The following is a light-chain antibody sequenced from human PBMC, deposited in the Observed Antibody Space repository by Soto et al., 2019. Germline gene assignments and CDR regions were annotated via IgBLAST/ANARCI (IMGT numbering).Light chain of an antibody. CDR1: QSVSSNY. Sequence: ESVLTQSPGTLSLSPGERATLSCRASQSVSSNYLAWYQQKPGQPPRLLIYGASSRATGIPARFSGSGSGTDFTLTISSLEPEDFAVYYCQQRSNWPTFGQGTKVDIK. J-gene: IGKJ1*01. CDR3: QQRSNWPT. V-gene: IGKV3D-20*02. CDR2: GAS.